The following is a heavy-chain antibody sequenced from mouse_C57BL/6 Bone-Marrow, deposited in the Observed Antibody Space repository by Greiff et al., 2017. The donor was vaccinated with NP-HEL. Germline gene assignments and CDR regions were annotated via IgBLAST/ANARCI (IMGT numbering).Heavy chain of an antibody. V-gene: IGHV5-4*01. Sequence: EVQLVESGGGLVKPGGSLKLSCAASGFTFSSYAMSWVRQTPEKRLEWVATISDGGSYTYYPDNVKGRFTISRDNAKNNLYLQMSHLKSEDTAMYYCARWGLRRAWFAYWGQGTLVTVSA. J-gene: IGHJ3*01. CDR2: ISDGGSYT. CDR1: GFTFSSYA. D-gene: IGHD2-4*01. CDR3: ARWGLRRAWFAY.